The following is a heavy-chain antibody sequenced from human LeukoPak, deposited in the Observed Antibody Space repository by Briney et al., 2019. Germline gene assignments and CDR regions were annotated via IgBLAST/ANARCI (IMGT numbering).Heavy chain of an antibody. CDR1: GGSISSYY. V-gene: IGHV4-59*08. J-gene: IGHJ5*02. Sequence: SETLSLTCTVSGGSISSYYWSWIRQPPGKGLEWIGYIYYSGSTNYNPSLKSRVTISVDTSKNQFSLKLSSVTAADTAVYYCARLHYTVAGTHGKQLHWFDPWGQGTLVTVSS. CDR3: ARLHYTVAGTHGKQLHWFDP. D-gene: IGHD6-19*01. CDR2: IYYSGST.